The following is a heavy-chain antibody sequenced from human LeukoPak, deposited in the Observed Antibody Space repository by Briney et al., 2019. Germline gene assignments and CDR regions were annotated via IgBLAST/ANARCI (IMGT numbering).Heavy chain of an antibody. CDR2: INHSGST. V-gene: IGHV4-34*01. J-gene: IGHJ6*03. CDR1: GGSFSGYY. D-gene: IGHD2-2*01. CDR3: ASPLGGCSSTSCPSPYCYYYMDV. Sequence: SETLSLTCAVYGGSFSGYYWSWIRQPPGKGLEWIGEINHSGSTNYNPSLKSRVTISVDTSKNQFSLKLTSATAADTAVYYCASPLGGCSSTSCPSPYCYYYMDVWGKGTTVTVSS.